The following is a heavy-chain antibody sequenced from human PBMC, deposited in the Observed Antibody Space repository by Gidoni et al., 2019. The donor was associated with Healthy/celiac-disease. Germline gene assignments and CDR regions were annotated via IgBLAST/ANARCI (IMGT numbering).Heavy chain of an antibody. D-gene: IGHD3-22*01. CDR3: TTDRSYITIITMIGAFDI. CDR1: GFTFSNAW. V-gene: IGHV3-15*01. J-gene: IGHJ3*02. Sequence: EVQLVESGGGLVKPGGSLRLPCAASGFTFSNAWLSWVRQAPGKGLEWVGRIKSKTDGGTTDYAAPVKGRFTISRDDSKNTLYLQMNSLKTEDTAVYYCTTDRSYITIITMIGAFDIWGQGTMVTVSS. CDR2: IKSKTDGGTT.